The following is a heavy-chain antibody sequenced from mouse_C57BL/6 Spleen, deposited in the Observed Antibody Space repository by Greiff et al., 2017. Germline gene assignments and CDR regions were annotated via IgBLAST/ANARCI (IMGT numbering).Heavy chain of an antibody. Sequence: EVQRVESGGGLVKPGGSLKLSCAASGFTFSDYGMHWVRQAPEKGLEWVAYISSGSSTIYYADTVKGRFTISRDNAKNTLFLHMTSLRSEDTSMYYCARPSFITTVVDFDYWGQGTTLTVSS. CDR1: GFTFSDYG. D-gene: IGHD1-1*01. CDR3: ARPSFITTVVDFDY. CDR2: ISSGSSTI. J-gene: IGHJ2*01. V-gene: IGHV5-17*01.